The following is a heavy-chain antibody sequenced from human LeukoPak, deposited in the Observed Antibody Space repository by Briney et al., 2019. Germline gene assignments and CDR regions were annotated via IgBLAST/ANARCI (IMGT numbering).Heavy chain of an antibody. CDR3: ARELGNSGYDSEPISGFDY. CDR2: INHSGST. CDR1: GVSFSGYY. J-gene: IGHJ4*02. D-gene: IGHD5-12*01. V-gene: IGHV4-34*01. Sequence: ASETLSLTCAAYGVSFSGYYWSWLRQPPGKGLGWVGEINHSGSTNYNPSLKSRVTISVDTSKNQFSLKLSSVTAADTAVYYCARELGNSGYDSEPISGFDYWGQGTLVTVSS.